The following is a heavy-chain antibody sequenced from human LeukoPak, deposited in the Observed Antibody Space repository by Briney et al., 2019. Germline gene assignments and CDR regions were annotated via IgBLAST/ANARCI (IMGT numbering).Heavy chain of an antibody. J-gene: IGHJ5*02. CDR2: INHSGST. CDR3: ARQKDYGAYVYNWFDP. D-gene: IGHD4-17*01. Sequence: SETLSLTCAVYGGSFSGYYWSWIRQPPGKGLEWIGEINHSGSTYYNPSLKSRVTISVDTSKNQFSLKLSSVTAADTAVYYCARQKDYGAYVYNWFDPWGQGTLVTVSS. CDR1: GGSFSGYY. V-gene: IGHV4-34*01.